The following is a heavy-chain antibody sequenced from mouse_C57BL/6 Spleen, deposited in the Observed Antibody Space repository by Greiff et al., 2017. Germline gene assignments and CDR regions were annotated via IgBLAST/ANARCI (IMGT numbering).Heavy chain of an antibody. J-gene: IGHJ3*01. CDR2: IWRGGST. CDR3: ATHCYWFAY. CDR1: GFSFTSYG. Sequence: QVQLQQSGPGLVQPSQSLSITCTVSGFSFTSYGVPWVRQSPGKGLEWVGVIWRGGSTDDNADVMSRLCITKDNSKSHIFFKMNSLQADDTAIYYCATHCYWFAYWGQGTLVTVSA. V-gene: IGHV2-5*01.